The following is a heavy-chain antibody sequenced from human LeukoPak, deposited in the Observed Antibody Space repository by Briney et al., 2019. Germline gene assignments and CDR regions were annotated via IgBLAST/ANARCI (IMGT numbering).Heavy chain of an antibody. CDR3: ARDTGIYHGRAFDI. V-gene: IGHV3-30*02. CDR1: GFTFSSYG. J-gene: IGHJ3*02. CDR2: IRKDVSDK. D-gene: IGHD1-26*01. Sequence: GGSLRLSCAASGFTFSSYGMHWVRQAPGKGLEWVAFIRKDVSDKYYADSVKGRFTISRDIAKNTLYLQMISLRAEDTAVYYCARDTGIYHGRAFDIWGQGTMVTVSS.